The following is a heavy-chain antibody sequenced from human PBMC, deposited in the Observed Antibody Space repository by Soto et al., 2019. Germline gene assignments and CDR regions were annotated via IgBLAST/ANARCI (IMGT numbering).Heavy chain of an antibody. CDR3: ARAYGGNDAFDI. CDR2: IIPIFGTA. D-gene: IGHD2-15*01. J-gene: IGHJ3*02. Sequence: SVKVSCKASAGTFSSYAISWVRRAPGQGLEWMGGIIPIFGTANYAQKFQGRVTITADESTSTAYMELSSLRSEDTAVYYCARAYGGNDAFDIWGQGTMVTVSS. CDR1: AGTFSSYA. V-gene: IGHV1-69*13.